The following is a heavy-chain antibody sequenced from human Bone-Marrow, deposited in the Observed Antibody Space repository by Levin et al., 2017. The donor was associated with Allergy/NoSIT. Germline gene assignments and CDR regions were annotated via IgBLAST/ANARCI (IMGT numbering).Heavy chain of an antibody. CDR2: IDWDDDK. D-gene: IGHD5-12*01. V-gene: IGHV2-70*11. J-gene: IGHJ3*02. Sequence: SGPTLVKPTQTLTLTCTFSGFSLSPSGMCVSWIRQPPGKALEWLARIDWDDDKYYSTSLKTRLTISKDTSKNQVVLTMTNMDPVDTATYYCARTAQDLRLAAFDMWGQGTMVTVSS. CDR1: GFSLSPSGMC. CDR3: ARTAQDLRLAAFDM.